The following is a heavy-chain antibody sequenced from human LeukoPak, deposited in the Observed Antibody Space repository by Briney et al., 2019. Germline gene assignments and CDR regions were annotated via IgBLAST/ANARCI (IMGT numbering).Heavy chain of an antibody. CDR3: ARTSYSDFWSGYQRYYYYYMDV. Sequence: PSETLSLTCTVSGGSISSYYWSWIRQPAGKGLEWIGRIYTSGSTNYNPSLKSRVTMSVDTSKNQFSLRLSSVTAADTAVYYCARTSYSDFWSGYQRYYYYYMDVWGKGTTVTVSS. D-gene: IGHD3-3*01. CDR2: IYTSGST. J-gene: IGHJ6*03. V-gene: IGHV4-4*07. CDR1: GGSISSYY.